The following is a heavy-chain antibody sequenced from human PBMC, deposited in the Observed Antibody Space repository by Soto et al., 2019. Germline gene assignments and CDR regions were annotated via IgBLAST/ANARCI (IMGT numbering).Heavy chain of an antibody. D-gene: IGHD3-3*01. Sequence: EVQLVESGGGLVKPGGSLRLSCAASGFTFSSYSMNWVRQAPGKGLEWVSPISSSSSYIYYADSVKGRFTISRDNAKNSLYLQMNSLRAEDTAVYYCARGTWRDYDFWSGYYCDYWGQGTLVTVSS. CDR2: ISSSSSYI. V-gene: IGHV3-21*01. CDR1: GFTFSSYS. CDR3: ARGTWRDYDFWSGYYCDY. J-gene: IGHJ4*02.